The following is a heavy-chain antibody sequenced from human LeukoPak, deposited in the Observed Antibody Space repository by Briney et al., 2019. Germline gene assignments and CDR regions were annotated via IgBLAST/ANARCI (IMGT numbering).Heavy chain of an antibody. CDR2: ISVYNGYT. J-gene: IGHJ4*02. CDR3: ATMKFLKEGEDY. V-gene: IGHV1-18*01. D-gene: IGHD3-3*01. CDR1: GYTFTSYG. Sequence: ASVKVSCKASGYTFTSYGISWVRQAPGQGLEWMGWISVYNGYTHYVQRFQDRVTMTTDTSTSTAYMELRSLRSDDTAVYYCATMKFLKEGEDYWGQGTLVTVSS.